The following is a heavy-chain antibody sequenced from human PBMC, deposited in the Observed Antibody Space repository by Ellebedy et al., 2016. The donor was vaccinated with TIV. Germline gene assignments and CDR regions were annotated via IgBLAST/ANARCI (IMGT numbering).Heavy chain of an antibody. CDR3: AKDLSDTMDV. CDR1: GFTFSSYA. CDR2: ISGSGGST. V-gene: IGHV3-23*01. J-gene: IGHJ6*02. Sequence: GESLKISXAASGFTFSSYAMSWVRQAPGKGLEWVSAISGSGGSTYYADSVKGRFTISRDNSKNTLYLQMNSLRAEDTAVYYCAKDLSDTMDVWGQGTTVTVSS.